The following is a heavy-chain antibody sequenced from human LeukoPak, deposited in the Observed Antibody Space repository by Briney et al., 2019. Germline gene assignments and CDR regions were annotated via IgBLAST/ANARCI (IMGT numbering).Heavy chain of an antibody. V-gene: IGHV4-59*01. Sequence: SETLSLTCTVSGGSMSSYYWSWIRQPPGKGLEWIGNIYYTGSGSANYNPSLKSRVTISVDTSKNQFYLKLSSVSAADTAVYYCARYNWNDIDYWGQGSLATVSS. CDR2: IYYTGSGSA. CDR3: ARYNWNDIDY. D-gene: IGHD1-20*01. CDR1: GGSMSSYY. J-gene: IGHJ4*02.